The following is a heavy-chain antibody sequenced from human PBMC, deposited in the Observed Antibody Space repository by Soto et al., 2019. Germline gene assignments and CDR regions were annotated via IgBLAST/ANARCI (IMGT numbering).Heavy chain of an antibody. V-gene: IGHV1-3*01. J-gene: IGHJ6*03. CDR1: GYTFTSYA. D-gene: IGHD1-7*01. CDR3: ARGGLDLRDVWYYYYRDV. CDR2: INAGNGNT. Sequence: ASVKVSCKASGYTFTSYAMNWVRQAPGQRLEWMGWINAGNGNTKYSQKFQGRVTITRDTSASTAYMELSSLRSEDTAVYYCARGGLDLRDVWYYYYRDVWGKGTTVTVSS.